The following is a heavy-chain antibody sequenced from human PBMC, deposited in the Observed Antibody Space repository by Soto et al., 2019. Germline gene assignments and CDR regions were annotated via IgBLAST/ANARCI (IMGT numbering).Heavy chain of an antibody. CDR3: ARSHYTYGLLIDY. Sequence: SETLSLTCSVSGASITTNGYYWVWIRQPTGKGLQWNGNVYWTGSTFSHPSLTSRVFISVDTSKNEFSLRLTSVTAADTAVYYCARSHYTYGLLIDYWGPGTLVTVSS. V-gene: IGHV4-39*01. CDR2: VYWTGST. J-gene: IGHJ4*02. CDR1: GASITTNGYY. D-gene: IGHD2-8*01.